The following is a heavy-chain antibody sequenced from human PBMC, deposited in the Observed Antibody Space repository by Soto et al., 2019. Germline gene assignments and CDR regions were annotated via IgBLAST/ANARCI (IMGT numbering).Heavy chain of an antibody. Sequence: PGGSLRLSCAASGFTFSSYWMSWVRQAPGKGLEWVANIKQDGSEKYYVDSVKGRFTISRDNAKNSLYLQMNSLRAEDTAVYYCARDMVLVGATTKQYYHYGMDVWGQGTTVTVSS. CDR1: GFTFSSYW. CDR3: ARDMVLVGATTKQYYHYGMDV. J-gene: IGHJ6*02. V-gene: IGHV3-7*01. D-gene: IGHD1-26*01. CDR2: IKQDGSEK.